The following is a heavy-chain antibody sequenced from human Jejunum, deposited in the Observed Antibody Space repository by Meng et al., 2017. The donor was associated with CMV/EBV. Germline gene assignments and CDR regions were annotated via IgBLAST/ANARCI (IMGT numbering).Heavy chain of an antibody. Sequence: SCAASGFTFDDDTMHWVRQAPGKGLEWVSLINWHDHGTRYADSVKGRFIISRDNSRDSLYLQMSSLKTEDTASYYCVKGKQWLLSHWGQGTLVTVSS. CDR3: VKGKQWLLSH. CDR1: GFTFDDDT. V-gene: IGHV3-43*01. J-gene: IGHJ4*02. CDR2: INWHDHGT. D-gene: IGHD6-19*01.